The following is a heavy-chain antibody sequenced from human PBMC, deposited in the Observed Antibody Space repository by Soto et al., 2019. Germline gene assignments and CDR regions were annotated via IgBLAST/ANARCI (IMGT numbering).Heavy chain of an antibody. CDR2: ISAYNGNT. CDR3: ARDFFHSSGYYYVPAPGY. V-gene: IGHV1-18*01. CDR1: GYTFTSYG. J-gene: IGHJ4*02. Sequence: GASVKVSCKASGYTFTSYGISWVRQAPGQGLEWMVWISAYNGNTNYAQKLQGRVTMTTDTSTSTAYMELRSLRSDDTAVYYCARDFFHSSGYYYVPAPGYWGQGTLVTVS. D-gene: IGHD3-22*01.